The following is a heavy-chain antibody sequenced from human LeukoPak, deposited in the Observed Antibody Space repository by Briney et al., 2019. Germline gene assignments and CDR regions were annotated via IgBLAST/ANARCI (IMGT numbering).Heavy chain of an antibody. J-gene: IGHJ3*02. Sequence: GGSLRLSCAASGLTFSRSWMHWVRQAPGKGLEWVADIKEDGSQKDYVGSVRGRFTISRDNAKNSLYMQMNSLRAEDTAVYYCARGLKGKWLVDVFDIGAKGKRVPVFS. D-gene: IGHD6-19*01. CDR3: ARGLKGKWLVDVFDI. CDR1: GLTFSRSW. V-gene: IGHV3-7*01. CDR2: IKEDGSQK.